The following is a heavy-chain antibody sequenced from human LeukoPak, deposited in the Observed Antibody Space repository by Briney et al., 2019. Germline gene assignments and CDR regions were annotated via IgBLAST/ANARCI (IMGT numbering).Heavy chain of an antibody. Sequence: GESLQISCKFSGYSFTSYWIGWVRQVPGKGLEWMGIIYPADSDTRYSPSFQGQVTISADTSTRTAYLQWSSLKASDTAMYYCVRHPRIAVAGTQYYYFYMDVWGKGTTVTVSS. CDR3: VRHPRIAVAGTQYYYFYMDV. CDR2: IYPADSDT. J-gene: IGHJ6*03. CDR1: GYSFTSYW. V-gene: IGHV5-51*01. D-gene: IGHD6-19*01.